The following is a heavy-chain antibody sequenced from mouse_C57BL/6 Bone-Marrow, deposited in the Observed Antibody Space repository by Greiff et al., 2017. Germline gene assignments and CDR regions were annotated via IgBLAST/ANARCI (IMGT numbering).Heavy chain of an antibody. D-gene: IGHD2-3*01. CDR3: ARDYGYYGAY. J-gene: IGHJ3*01. Sequence: EVQLQQSGPELVKPGASVKISCTASGYSFTGYYMNWVKQSPEKSLEWIGEINPSTGGTTYNQKFKAKATLTVDKSSSTAYMQRKSLTSEDSAVYYCARDYGYYGAYWGQGTLVTVSA. CDR2: INPSTGGT. V-gene: IGHV1-42*01. CDR1: GYSFTGYY.